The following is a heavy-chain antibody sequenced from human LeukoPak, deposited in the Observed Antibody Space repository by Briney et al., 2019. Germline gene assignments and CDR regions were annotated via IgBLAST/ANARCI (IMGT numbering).Heavy chain of an antibody. CDR1: GFTFSSYA. Sequence: GGSLRLSCAASGFTFSSYAMSWVRQAPGKGLEWVSAISGSGGSTYYADSVKGRFTISRDNSKNTLYLQMNSLRAEDTAVYYCAKIFMTTLTTLSSFDYGGQGTLVTVPP. V-gene: IGHV3-23*01. CDR3: AKIFMTTLTTLSSFDY. J-gene: IGHJ4*02. CDR2: ISGSGGST. D-gene: IGHD4-17*01.